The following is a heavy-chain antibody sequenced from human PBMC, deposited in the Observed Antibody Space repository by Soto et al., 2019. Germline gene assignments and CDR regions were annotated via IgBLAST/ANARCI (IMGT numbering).Heavy chain of an antibody. CDR1: GCTFSSYA. Sequence: GSLRLSCAASGCTFSSYAMSWVRQAPGKGLEWVSAISGSGGSTYYADSVKGRFTISRDNSKNTLYLQMNSLRAEDTAVYYCAKRQFGSGPTYYYYYGMDVWGQGTTVTVSS. D-gene: IGHD3-3*01. CDR2: ISGSGGST. CDR3: AKRQFGSGPTYYYYYGMDV. J-gene: IGHJ6*02. V-gene: IGHV3-23*01.